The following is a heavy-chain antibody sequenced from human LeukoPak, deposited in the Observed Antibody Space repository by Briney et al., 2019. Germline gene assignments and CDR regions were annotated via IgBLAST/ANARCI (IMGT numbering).Heavy chain of an antibody. CDR1: GFSFSIYS. CDR3: ARGLDHFDY. CDR2: ISSSSSSI. Sequence: PGGSLRLSCAASGFSFSIYSINRVRQAPGKGLEWISYISSSSSSIYYADSVKGRFSISRDNAKNLVYLQMNSLRADDTAVYYCARGLDHFDYWGQGTLVTIPS. V-gene: IGHV3-48*01. J-gene: IGHJ4*02.